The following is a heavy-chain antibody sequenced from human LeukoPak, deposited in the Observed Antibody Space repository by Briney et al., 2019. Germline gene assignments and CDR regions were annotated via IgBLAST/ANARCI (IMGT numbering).Heavy chain of an antibody. CDR2: VYSSGSS. CDR1: GGSMSSYY. Sequence: SETLSLTCTVSGGSMSSYYWSWIRQPAGKGLEWIGRVYSSGSSNYNPSLESRVTMSLDTSKNQFSLKLSSVTAADTAVYYCARGIVVVPAAMFRRFDPWGQGTLVTVSS. V-gene: IGHV4-4*07. CDR3: ARGIVVVPAAMFRRFDP. D-gene: IGHD2-2*01. J-gene: IGHJ5*02.